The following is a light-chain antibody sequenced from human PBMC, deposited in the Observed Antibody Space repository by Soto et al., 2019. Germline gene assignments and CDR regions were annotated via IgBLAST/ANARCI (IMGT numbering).Light chain of an antibody. J-gene: IGKJ1*01. CDR3: QQYNSYWWT. CDR1: QDINKW. V-gene: IGKV1-5*03. CDR2: KAS. Sequence: IQMTQSPSTLSASVGDRVTITCRASQDINKWLAWYQQKPGQAPKLLISKASNLESGVPSRFSGSGSGTEYTLTISSLQPEDFATYYCQQYNSYWWTFGQGTKVDIK.